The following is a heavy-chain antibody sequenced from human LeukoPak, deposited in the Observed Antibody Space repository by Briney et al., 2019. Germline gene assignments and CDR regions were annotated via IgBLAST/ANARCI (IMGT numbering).Heavy chain of an antibody. J-gene: IGHJ4*01. CDR3: ARGRRILGGPENAGDFFDY. CDR1: GDNFNSYV. Sequence: ASVKVSCKASGDNFNSYVLTWVRQAPGQGLKWMGWINPNSGATHYAQSFQARVTMTRDTSIGTSYMELTGLKSDDTAVYYCARGRRILGGPENAGDFFDYWGQGSLVTVSS. CDR2: INPNSGAT. V-gene: IGHV1-2*02. D-gene: IGHD3-16*01.